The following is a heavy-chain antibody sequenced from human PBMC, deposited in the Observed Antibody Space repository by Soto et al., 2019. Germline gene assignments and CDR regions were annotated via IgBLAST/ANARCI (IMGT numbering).Heavy chain of an antibody. CDR3: VSHENGQSRFDP. V-gene: IGHV4-31*03. J-gene: IGHJ5*02. CDR2: IYYSGST. CDR1: GGSISSGAYY. D-gene: IGHD2-8*01. Sequence: QVQLQESGPGLVKPSQTLSLTCSVSGGSISSGAYYWSWIRQHPEKGLEWIGFIYYSGSTYYNPSLKSRVTITVDTSKNQFSLKLSSVTAADTAVYYGVSHENGQSRFDPWGQGTLVTVSS.